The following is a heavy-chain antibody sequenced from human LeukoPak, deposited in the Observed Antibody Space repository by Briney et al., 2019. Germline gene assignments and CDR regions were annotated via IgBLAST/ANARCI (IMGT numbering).Heavy chain of an antibody. CDR3: VRDVSRRIGMDV. D-gene: IGHD2/OR15-2a*01. Sequence: PGGSLRLSCAASGFTFRSYAIYWVRQAPGKGLEWVSTISPVSSYTWYAESVKGRFTISRDNPKNSLYLQMDSLRAEDTAVYYCVRDVSRRIGMDVWGQGTTVTVSS. CDR2: ISPVSSYT. V-gene: IGHV3-21*01. J-gene: IGHJ6*02. CDR1: GFTFRSYA.